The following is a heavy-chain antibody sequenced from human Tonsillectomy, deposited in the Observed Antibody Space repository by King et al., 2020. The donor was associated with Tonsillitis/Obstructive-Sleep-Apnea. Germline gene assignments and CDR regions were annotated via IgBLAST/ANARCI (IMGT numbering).Heavy chain of an antibody. CDR1: GGSISSSSYY. V-gene: IGHV4-39*01. Sequence: QLQESGPGLVKPSETLSLTCTVSGGSISSSSYYWGWIRQPPGKGLEWIGSIYYSGSTYYNPSLKSRVTISVDTSKNQFSLKLSSVTAADTAVYYCARRGMVRGVTLWAMDVWGKGTTVTVSS. CDR3: ARRGMVRGVTLWAMDV. CDR2: IYYSGST. J-gene: IGHJ6*03. D-gene: IGHD3-10*01.